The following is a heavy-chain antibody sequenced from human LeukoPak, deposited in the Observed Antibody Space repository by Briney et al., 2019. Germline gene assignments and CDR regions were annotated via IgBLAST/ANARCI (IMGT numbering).Heavy chain of an antibody. Sequence: PVKDSRKASLYTFTTYGISWVRQAPGQERECVGCISAYNGNTNYIQKLHGRVTMTTGTSTSTAYTQLRSLTSEDTAVYYLTIDQHYDILTGYYYYGMDVWGKGTTVTVSS. V-gene: IGHV1-18*04. CDR3: TIDQHYDILTGYYYYGMDV. J-gene: IGHJ6*04. CDR2: ISAYNGNT. CDR1: LYTFTTYG. D-gene: IGHD3-9*01.